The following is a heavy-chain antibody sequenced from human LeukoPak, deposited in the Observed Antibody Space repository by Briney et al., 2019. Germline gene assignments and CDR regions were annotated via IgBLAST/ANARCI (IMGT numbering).Heavy chain of an antibody. CDR3: ARDKARWVARVDAFDI. CDR1: GFTFSSYA. J-gene: IGHJ3*02. Sequence: PGGSLRLSCAASGFTFSSYAMHWVRQAPGKGLEWVSVISYDGSNKDYADSVKGRFTISRNNSKNTLYLQINSLRCEDTAVYYCARDKARWVARVDAFDIWGQGTMVTVSS. CDR2: ISYDGSNK. V-gene: IGHV3-30-3*01. D-gene: IGHD4-23*01.